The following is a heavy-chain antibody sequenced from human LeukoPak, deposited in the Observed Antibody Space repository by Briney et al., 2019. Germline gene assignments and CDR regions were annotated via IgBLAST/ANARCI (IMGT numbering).Heavy chain of an antibody. V-gene: IGHV1-2*02. J-gene: IGHJ4*02. CDR3: ARDHIREYSSSWLDY. Sequence: ASVKVSCKASGYTFTGYYMHWVRQAPGQGLEWMGWINPNSGGTNYAQKFQGRVTMTRDTSISTAYMELSRLRSDGTAVYYCARDHIREYSSSWLDYWGQGTLVTVSS. D-gene: IGHD6-13*01. CDR2: INPNSGGT. CDR1: GYTFTGYY.